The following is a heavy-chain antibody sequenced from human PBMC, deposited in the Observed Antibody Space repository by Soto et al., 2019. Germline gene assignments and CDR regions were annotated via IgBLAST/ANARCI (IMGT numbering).Heavy chain of an antibody. CDR3: VRGPDYEGYFDY. J-gene: IGHJ4*02. Sequence: QVRLVQSGAEVKKTGSSVKVSCEASGTTFSNFAIGWVRQAPGQGPEWMGGIILPFGTPNYAQKFQGRVTISADESMTTAYMELRGLQSDDTAVYYCVRGPDYEGYFDYWGQGTLVTVSS. D-gene: IGHD3-22*01. V-gene: IGHV1-69*12. CDR1: GTTFSNFA. CDR2: IILPFGTP.